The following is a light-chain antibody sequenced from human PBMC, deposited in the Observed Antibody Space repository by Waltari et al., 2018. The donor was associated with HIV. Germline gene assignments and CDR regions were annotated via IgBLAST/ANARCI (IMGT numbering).Light chain of an antibody. CDR2: DTN. CDR1: SPTIGHNF. Sequence: QSVLTQPPSVSAAPGQKVTISCSGSSPTIGHNFVSWYQQLPATAPKLLIYDTNKRPSGIPDRFSASKSGTSATLAITGLQTGDEAVYYCGTWDNNLSAFWVFGGGTKVTVL. CDR3: GTWDNNLSAFWV. J-gene: IGLJ3*02. V-gene: IGLV1-51*01.